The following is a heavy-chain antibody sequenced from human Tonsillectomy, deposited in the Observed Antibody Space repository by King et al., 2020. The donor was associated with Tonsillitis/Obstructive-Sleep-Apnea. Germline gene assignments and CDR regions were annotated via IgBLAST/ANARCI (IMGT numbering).Heavy chain of an antibody. J-gene: IGHJ4*02. Sequence: QLVQSGAEVKKPGASVKVSCKASGYTFTTYGISWVRQAPGQGLEWMGWISAYNGNTNYAQKLQGRVTTTTDTSTSTAYMELRSLRSADTAVYYCVRNFCSSTSCYARYFDYWGQGTLVTVSS. CDR1: GYTFTTYG. D-gene: IGHD2-2*01. CDR3: VRNFCSSTSCYARYFDY. CDR2: ISAYNGNT. V-gene: IGHV1-18*01.